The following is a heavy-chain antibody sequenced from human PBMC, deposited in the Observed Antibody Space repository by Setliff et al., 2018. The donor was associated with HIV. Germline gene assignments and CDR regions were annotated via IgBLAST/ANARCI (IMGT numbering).Heavy chain of an antibody. V-gene: IGHV4-59*01. Sequence: SETLSLTCSVSGGSMTRNYWSWIRQSPGKGLEWIGSIYYTEITNYNPSLKSRVTISVDTSKNQFSLKLTSVTAADTALYYCARLRGYFYGHGRYFDYWGQGTLVTVSS. CDR1: GGSMTRNY. J-gene: IGHJ4*02. CDR3: ARLRGYFYGHGRYFDY. CDR2: IYYTEIT. D-gene: IGHD5-18*01.